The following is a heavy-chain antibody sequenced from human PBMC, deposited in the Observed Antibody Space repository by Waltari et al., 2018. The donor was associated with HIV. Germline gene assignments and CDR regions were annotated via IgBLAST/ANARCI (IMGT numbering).Heavy chain of an antibody. J-gene: IGHJ3*02. CDR2: IYTTGST. CDR3: ARSPRIAVAGDDAFDI. D-gene: IGHD6-19*01. V-gene: IGHV4-61*02. CDR1: GGSISSGSYY. Sequence: QVQLQESGPGLVRPSQTLSLTCTVSGGSISSGSYYWRWIRQPAGRGLGWIGLIYTTGSTKDHPSRKSRVTTSFDTSKNQVSLKLSSVTAADTAVYYCARSPRIAVAGDDAFDIWGQGTMVTVSS.